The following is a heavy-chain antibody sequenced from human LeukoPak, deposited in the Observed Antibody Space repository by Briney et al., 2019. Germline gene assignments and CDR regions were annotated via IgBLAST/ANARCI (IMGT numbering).Heavy chain of an antibody. CDR1: GFTFSKYP. J-gene: IGHJ4*02. CDR2: ISYDVGSNT. CDR3: ARLNLGYGYFLEATKRDY. Sequence: PGGSLRLSCAASGFTFSKYPMHWVRQAPGKGLEWVAVISYDVGSNTYYADSVKGRFTISRDNSKNTLYLQMNSLRAEDTAVYYCARLNLGYGYFLEATKRDYWGQGTLLTVSS. D-gene: IGHD5-18*01. V-gene: IGHV3-30-3*01.